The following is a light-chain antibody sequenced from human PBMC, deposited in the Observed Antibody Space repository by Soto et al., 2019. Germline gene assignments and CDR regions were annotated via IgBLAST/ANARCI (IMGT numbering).Light chain of an antibody. CDR1: QSVSSY. J-gene: IGKJ5*01. V-gene: IGKV3-11*01. Sequence: EIVLTQSPATLSLSPGERATLSCRASQSVSSYLACYQQKPGQAPRLLIYDASNRATGIPARFSGSGSGTDFTLTISSLEPEDFAVYYCQQRGTFGQGTRLEIK. CDR3: QQRGT. CDR2: DAS.